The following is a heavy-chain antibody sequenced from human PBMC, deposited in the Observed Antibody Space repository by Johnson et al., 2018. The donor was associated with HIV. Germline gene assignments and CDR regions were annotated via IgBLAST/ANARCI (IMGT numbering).Heavy chain of an antibody. CDR2: IYSGGSP. CDR1: GFIFDDHG. V-gene: IGHV3-66*01. CDR3: AGDSQWERRADAFDI. J-gene: IGHJ3*02. Sequence: VQLVESGGGVVQPGRSLRLSCAASGFIFDDHGMTWVRQAPGKGLEWVSGIYSGGSPYYADSVKGRFTISRDNSKKTLYLQMNRLRAEDTAVYYCAGDSQWERRADAFDIWGQGTMVTVSS. D-gene: IGHD1-26*01.